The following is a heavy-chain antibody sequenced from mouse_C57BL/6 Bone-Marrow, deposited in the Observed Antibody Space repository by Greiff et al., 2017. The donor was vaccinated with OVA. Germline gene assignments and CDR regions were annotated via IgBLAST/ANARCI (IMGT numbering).Heavy chain of an antibody. CDR3: ARHPYGSSLFAY. J-gene: IGHJ3*01. Sequence: EVQGVESGGDLVKPGGSLKLSCAASGFTFSSYGMSWVRQTPDKRLEWVATISSGGSYTYYPDSVKGRFTISRDNAKNTLYLRMSSLKSEDTAMYYCARHPYGSSLFAYWGQGTLVTVSA. V-gene: IGHV5-6*01. CDR2: ISSGGSYT. CDR1: GFTFSSYG. D-gene: IGHD1-1*01.